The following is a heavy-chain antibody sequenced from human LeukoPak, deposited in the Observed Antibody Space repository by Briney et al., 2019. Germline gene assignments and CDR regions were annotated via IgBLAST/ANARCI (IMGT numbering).Heavy chain of an antibody. D-gene: IGHD6-13*01. V-gene: IGHV3-33*01. CDR3: ARDQVDSSSWLDY. CDR2: IWYDGSNK. J-gene: IGHJ4*02. CDR1: GFTFSSYG. Sequence: GGSLRLSCAASGFTFSSYGMHWVRQAPGKGLEWVAVIWYDGSNKYYADSVKGRFTISRDNSKNTLYLQMNSLRAEDTAVYYCARDQVDSSSWLDYWGQGTLVTVSS.